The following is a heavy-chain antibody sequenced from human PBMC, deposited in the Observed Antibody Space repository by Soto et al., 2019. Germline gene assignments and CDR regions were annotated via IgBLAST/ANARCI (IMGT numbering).Heavy chain of an antibody. CDR2: IYYSGST. D-gene: IGHD3-9*01. CDR1: GGSISSYY. CDR3: ARETSYYDILTGYYYYGMDV. V-gene: IGHV4-59*01. J-gene: IGHJ6*02. Sequence: PSETLSLTCTVSGGSISSYYWSWIRQPPGKGLEWIGYIYYSGSTNYNPSLKSRVNISVDTSKNQFSLKLSSVTAADTAVYYCARETSYYDILTGYYYYGMDVWGQGTTVTVS.